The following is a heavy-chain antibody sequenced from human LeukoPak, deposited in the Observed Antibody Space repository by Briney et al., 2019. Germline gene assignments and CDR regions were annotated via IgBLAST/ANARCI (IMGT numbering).Heavy chain of an antibody. J-gene: IGHJ3*02. CDR1: GYSFTSYW. CDR3: ARPGSWHAFDI. V-gene: IGHV5-51*01. Sequence: GESLKISCKGSGYSFTSYWIGWVRQTTGKGLEWMGIIYPRDSDTRYSPSFQGQVTISADKSISTAYLQWSSLKASDTAMYYCARPGSWHAFDIWGQGTMVTVSS. CDR2: IYPRDSDT. D-gene: IGHD3-10*01.